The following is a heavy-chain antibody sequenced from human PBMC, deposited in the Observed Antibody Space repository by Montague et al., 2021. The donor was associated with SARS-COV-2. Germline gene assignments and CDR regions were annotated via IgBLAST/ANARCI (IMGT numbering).Heavy chain of an antibody. CDR2: IYYSGRT. D-gene: IGHD3-10*01. J-gene: IGHJ6*03. CDR1: GGSTSSSPYY. V-gene: IGHV4-39*01. Sequence: SETLSLTCTVSGGSTSSSPYYWGWIRQPPGRGLEWVGSIYYSGRTYFSPSLKSRLTISVGSSENQFSLRLSSVTAADTAVYYCASLYYYGSGTYVYNYYMDVWGKGTTVTVSS. CDR3: ASLYYYGSGTYVYNYYMDV.